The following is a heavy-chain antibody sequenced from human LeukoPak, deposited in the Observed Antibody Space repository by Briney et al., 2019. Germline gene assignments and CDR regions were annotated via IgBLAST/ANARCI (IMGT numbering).Heavy chain of an antibody. CDR2: IKQDGSEK. CDR1: GFTFSSYW. V-gene: IGHV3-7*01. Sequence: GGSLRLSCAASGFTFSSYWMSWVRQAPGKGLEWVANIKQDGSEKYYVDSVKGRFTISRDNAKNSLYLQMNSLRAEDTAVYYCARGPNTPHYYDSSGYYFDYWGQGTLVTVSS. D-gene: IGHD3-22*01. CDR3: ARGPNTPHYYDSSGYYFDY. J-gene: IGHJ4*02.